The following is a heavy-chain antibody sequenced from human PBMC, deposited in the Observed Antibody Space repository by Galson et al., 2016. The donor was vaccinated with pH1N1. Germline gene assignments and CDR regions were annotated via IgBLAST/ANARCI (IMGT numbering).Heavy chain of an antibody. CDR2: ISGSGRDT. CDR1: GFTFNKYA. Sequence: SLRLSCAASGFTFNKYAMTWVRQAPGKGLEWVSAISGSGRDTYDADSVKGRFTISRDNSTDTMYLQMNSLKVEDTAIYYCAKVPRRGFKAYGVDYWGQGTLVTVSS. J-gene: IGHJ4*02. CDR3: AKVPRRGFKAYGVDY. D-gene: IGHD4-17*01. V-gene: IGHV3-23*01.